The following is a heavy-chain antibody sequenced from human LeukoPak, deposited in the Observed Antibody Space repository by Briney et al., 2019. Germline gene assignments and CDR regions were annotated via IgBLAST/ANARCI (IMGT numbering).Heavy chain of an antibody. V-gene: IGHV1-8*01. D-gene: IGHD2-15*01. CDR2: MNPNSGNT. CDR3: ARGLHFDY. Sequence: ASVKVSCKASGYTFTSYDINWVRQATGQGLEWMGWMNPNSGNTGYAQKLQGRVTMTTDTSTSTAYMELRSLRSDDTAVYYCARGLHFDYWGQGTLVTVSS. J-gene: IGHJ4*02. CDR1: GYTFTSYD.